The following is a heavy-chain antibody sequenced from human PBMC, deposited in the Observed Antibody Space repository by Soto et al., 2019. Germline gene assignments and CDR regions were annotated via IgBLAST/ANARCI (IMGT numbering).Heavy chain of an antibody. V-gene: IGHV1-69*01. Sequence: QVQLVQSGAEVRKPGSSVKVSCQASGDTFNSYAINWMRQAPGQGLEFMGGIIPAFGTANYAQKFQGRVTIPADDSTSTAYMELGSLRSEDTAIYHCARVPGTMVRGHYVDQWGQGTRVTVSS. J-gene: IGHJ4*02. CDR2: IIPAFGTA. D-gene: IGHD3-10*01. CDR1: GDTFNSYA. CDR3: ARVPGTMVRGHYVDQ.